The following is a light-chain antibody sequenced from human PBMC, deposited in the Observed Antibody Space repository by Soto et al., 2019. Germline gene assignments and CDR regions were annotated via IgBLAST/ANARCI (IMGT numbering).Light chain of an antibody. V-gene: IGKV3-20*01. CDR1: QTVDTTY. CDR2: GAS. CDR3: QQYGSLSWT. J-gene: IGKJ1*01. Sequence: TVMTQSPGTLSLSPWERDKLYCRASQTVDTTYLAWYQFKPGQAPRIIIFGASGRATGIPDRFSGSGSGTDFTLTISRLEPEDFAVYYCQQYGSLSWTFGQGTKVDIK.